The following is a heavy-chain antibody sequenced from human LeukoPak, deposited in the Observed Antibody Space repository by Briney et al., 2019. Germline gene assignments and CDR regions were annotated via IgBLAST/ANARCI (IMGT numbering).Heavy chain of an antibody. CDR3: ARSLQYNNNNYFYYGMDV. Sequence: SETLSPTCTVSGGSISSYYWNWIRQPPGEGLEWISYIYYSGSTNYNPSLKSRVTISVDTSKNQFSLKLNSVTAADTAVYYCARSLQYNNNNYFYYGMDVWGQGTTVTVSS. D-gene: IGHD3-10*01. J-gene: IGHJ6*02. CDR1: GGSISSYY. V-gene: IGHV4-59*01. CDR2: IYYSGST.